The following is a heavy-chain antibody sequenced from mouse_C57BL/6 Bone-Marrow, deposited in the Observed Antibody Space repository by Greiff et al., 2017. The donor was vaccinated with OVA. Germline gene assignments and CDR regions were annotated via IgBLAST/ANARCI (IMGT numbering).Heavy chain of an antibody. J-gene: IGHJ1*03. V-gene: IGHV5-4*01. CDR1: GFTFSSYA. CDR2: ISDGGSYT. D-gene: IGHD2-5*01. Sequence: EVHLVESGGGLVKPGGSLKLSCAASGFTFSSYAMSWVRQTPEKRLEWVATISDGGSYTYYPDNVKGRFTISIDNAKNNLYLQMSHLKSEDTAMYYCARGGPTIVTTWYFDVWGTGTTVTVSS. CDR3: ARGGPTIVTTWYFDV.